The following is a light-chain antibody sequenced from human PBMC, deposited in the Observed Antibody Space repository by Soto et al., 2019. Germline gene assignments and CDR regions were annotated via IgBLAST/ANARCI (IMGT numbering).Light chain of an antibody. J-gene: IGLJ3*02. CDR2: VNSYGSH. CDR3: QTWGAGFWV. CDR1: SGHSTYD. V-gene: IGLV4-69*01. Sequence: QLVLTQSPSASASLGASVKLTCTMSSGHSTYDISWHQQQTEKGPRYLMKVNSYGSHNKGAGIPDRFSGSSSGAERYLTISSLQSEDEADYYCQTWGAGFWVFGGGTKLTVL.